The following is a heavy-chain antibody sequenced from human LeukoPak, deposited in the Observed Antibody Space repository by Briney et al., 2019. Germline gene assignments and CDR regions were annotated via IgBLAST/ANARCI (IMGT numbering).Heavy chain of an antibody. J-gene: IGHJ6*04. D-gene: IGHD2-2*01. Sequence: SVKVSCKASGGTFSSYAISWVRQAPGQGLEWMGGIIPIFGTANYAQKFQGRVTITADESTSTAYMELSSLRSEDTAVYYCARGGRYCSSTSCYYYYGMDVWGKGTTVTVSS. CDR2: IIPIFGTA. V-gene: IGHV1-69*13. CDR1: GGTFSSYA. CDR3: ARGGRYCSSTSCYYYYGMDV.